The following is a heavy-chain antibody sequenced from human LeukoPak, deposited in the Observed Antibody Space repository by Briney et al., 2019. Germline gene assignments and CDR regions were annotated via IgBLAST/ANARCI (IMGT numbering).Heavy chain of an antibody. Sequence: SETLSLTCTVSGVSISSGTYYWTWIRQPAGKGLEWIGRIYSTGRVNYNPSLKSRVTISVDTSKNQFSLKLSSVTAVDTAVYYCARGPVGGATYYDGDAFDIWGQGTMVTVSS. V-gene: IGHV4-61*10. CDR3: ARGPVGGATYYDGDAFDI. CDR1: GVSISSGTYY. D-gene: IGHD1-26*01. J-gene: IGHJ3*02. CDR2: IYSTGRV.